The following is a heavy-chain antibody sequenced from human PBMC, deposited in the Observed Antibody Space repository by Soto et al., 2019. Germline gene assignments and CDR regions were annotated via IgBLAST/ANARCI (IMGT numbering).Heavy chain of an antibody. CDR1: GYRFTSYW. D-gene: IGHD6-13*01. V-gene: IGHV5-51*01. J-gene: IGHJ6*02. CDR3: ARTAAAGKYYYGVDV. CDR2: IYPGDSDT. Sequence: GESLKISCTVSGYRFTSYWIGWVRQMPGKGLEWMGIIYPGDSDTRYSPSFQGQVTISADKSISTAYLQWSSLKASDTAIYYCARTAAAGKYYYGVDVWGQGTTVTVSS.